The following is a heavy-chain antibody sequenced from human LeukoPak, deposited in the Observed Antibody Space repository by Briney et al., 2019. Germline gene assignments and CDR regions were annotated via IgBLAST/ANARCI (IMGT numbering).Heavy chain of an antibody. V-gene: IGHV1-69*13. Sequence: SVKVSCKASGGTFSSYAISWVRQAPGQGLEWMGGIIPFFGTAKYAQKFQARVTITADESTNTAYMELSSLRSEDTAVYYCARVPKAARPPANFDYWGQGTLVTVSS. CDR1: GGTFSSYA. J-gene: IGHJ4*02. D-gene: IGHD6-6*01. CDR2: IIPFFGTA. CDR3: ARVPKAARPPANFDY.